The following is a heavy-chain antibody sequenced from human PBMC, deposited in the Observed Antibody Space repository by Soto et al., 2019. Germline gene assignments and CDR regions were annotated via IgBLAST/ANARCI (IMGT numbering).Heavy chain of an antibody. D-gene: IGHD1-7*01. Sequence: QVQLQESGPGLVKPSETLSLTCTVSGGSINSYYWSWIRQPPGKGLEWIGYIYYSGSTNYNPSLKSRITISADTSKNQFSLKLSSVTAADTSVYYCARHISSGTNIAAIRSFDPWGQGTLVTGSS. CDR3: ARHISSGTNIAAIRSFDP. CDR1: GGSINSYY. V-gene: IGHV4-59*08. CDR2: IYYSGST. J-gene: IGHJ5*02.